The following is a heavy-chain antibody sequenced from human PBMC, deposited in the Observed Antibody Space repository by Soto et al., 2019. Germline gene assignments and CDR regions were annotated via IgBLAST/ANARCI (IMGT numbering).Heavy chain of an antibody. CDR1: GFTFSSYS. D-gene: IGHD3-3*01. J-gene: IGHJ2*01. V-gene: IGHV3-21*01. CDR2: ISSSSSYI. Sequence: EVQLVESGGGLVKPGGSLRLSCAASGFTFSSYSMNWVRQAPGKGLEWVSSISSSSSYIYYADSVKGRFTISRDNAKNSLYLQMNSLRAEDTAVYYCARGSEWPWYFDLWGRGTLVTVSS. CDR3: ARGSEWPWYFDL.